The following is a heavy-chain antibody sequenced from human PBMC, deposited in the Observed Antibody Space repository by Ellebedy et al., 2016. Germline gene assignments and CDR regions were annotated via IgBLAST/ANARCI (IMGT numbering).Heavy chain of an antibody. J-gene: IGHJ6*02. D-gene: IGHD6-13*01. CDR3: ARGSAAGSYYYYYGMDV. CDR2: IYNSGST. CDR1: GASISISSYY. V-gene: IGHV4-61*05. Sequence: SETLSLXCSVSGASISISSYYWSWVRQPPGKGLEWIGYIYNSGSTNYSPSLKSRVTISVDTSKNQFSLILSSVTAADTAVYYCARGSAAGSYYYYYGMDVWGQGTTVTVSS.